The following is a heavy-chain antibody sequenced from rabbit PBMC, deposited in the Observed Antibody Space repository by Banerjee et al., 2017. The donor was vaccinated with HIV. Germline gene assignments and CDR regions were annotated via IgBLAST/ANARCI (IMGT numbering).Heavy chain of an antibody. CDR3: ARGDTGSRHSPFNL. D-gene: IGHD1-1*01. Sequence: QEQLEESGGDLVKPEGSLTLTCTASGFSFNSGYDMCWVRQAPGKGLELIACIYTDSDGTWYASWVNGRFTITRSTSLNTVTLQMTSLTAADTATYFCARGDTGSRHSPFNLWGQGTLVTVS. V-gene: IGHV1S43*01. J-gene: IGHJ4*01. CDR2: IYTDSDGT. CDR1: GFSFNSGYD.